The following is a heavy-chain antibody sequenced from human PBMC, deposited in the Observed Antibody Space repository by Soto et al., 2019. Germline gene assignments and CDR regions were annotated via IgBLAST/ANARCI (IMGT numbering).Heavy chain of an antibody. J-gene: IGHJ4*02. Sequence: ASVKVSCKASGYTFINYYMHWVRQAPGQGFEWMGRISPKSGGSNYAQKFQGRVSMTWDTSLKSIAYLQMNSLKTEDTAVYYCTRDRTVTTVGYFDYWGQGTLVTVSS. CDR3: TRDRTVTTVGYFDY. V-gene: IGHV1-2*02. CDR1: GYTFINYY. D-gene: IGHD4-17*01. CDR2: ISPKSGGS.